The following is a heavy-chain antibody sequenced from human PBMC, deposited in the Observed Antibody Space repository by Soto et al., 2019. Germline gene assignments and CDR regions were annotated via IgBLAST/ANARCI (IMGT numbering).Heavy chain of an antibody. CDR3: AASSEYSSSSFDY. D-gene: IGHD6-6*01. Sequence: SQTLSLTCAISGDSVSSNSAAWNWIRQSPSRGLEWLGRTYYRHKWYNDYAVSVKRRITIKPDTSKNQFSLQLNSLTPEDTAVYYCAASSEYSSSSFDYWGQGTLVTVSS. CDR2: TYYRHKWYN. V-gene: IGHV6-1*01. CDR1: GDSVSSNSAA. J-gene: IGHJ4*02.